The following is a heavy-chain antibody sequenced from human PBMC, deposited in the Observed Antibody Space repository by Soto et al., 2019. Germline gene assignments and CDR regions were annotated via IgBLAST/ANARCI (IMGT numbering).Heavy chain of an antibody. CDR1: GGSMNNYY. V-gene: IGHV4-59*08. CDR3: ARLNYGDHAADY. Sequence: SETLSLTCSVSGGSMNNYYWSWIRQPPGKGLEWIGYVFYSGSTNYNPSLRSRVTISLDTSQKQFSLKLRSVTAADTAVYYCARLNYGDHAADYWGPGTLVTVSS. D-gene: IGHD4-17*01. CDR2: VFYSGST. J-gene: IGHJ4*02.